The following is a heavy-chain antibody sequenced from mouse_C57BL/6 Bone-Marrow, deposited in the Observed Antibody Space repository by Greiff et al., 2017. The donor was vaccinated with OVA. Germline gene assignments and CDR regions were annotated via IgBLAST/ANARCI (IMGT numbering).Heavy chain of an antibody. J-gene: IGHJ1*03. CDR2: ISSGGSYT. CDR3: ARHLITTVPV. CDR1: GFTFSSYG. Sequence: EVNVVESGGDLVKPGGSLKLSCAASGFTFSSYGMSWVRQTPDKRLEWVATISSGGSYTYYPDSVKGRFTISRDNAKNTLYLQMSSLKSEDTAMYYCARHLITTVPVWGTGTTVTVSS. D-gene: IGHD1-1*01. V-gene: IGHV5-6*01.